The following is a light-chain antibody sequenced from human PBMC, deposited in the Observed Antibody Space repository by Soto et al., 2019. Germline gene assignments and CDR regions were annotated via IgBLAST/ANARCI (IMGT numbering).Light chain of an antibody. CDR3: QQSDKRLT. CDR2: GAS. V-gene: IGKV3-15*01. CDR1: QSVSSN. Sequence: EIVMTQSPGTLSVSPGERATPSCRASQSVSSNLAWYQQKSGQAPRLLIYGASTRATGIPARFSGSGSGTEFTLTISRLQSEGFAVYYCQQSDKRLTFGGGTKVEIK. J-gene: IGKJ4*01.